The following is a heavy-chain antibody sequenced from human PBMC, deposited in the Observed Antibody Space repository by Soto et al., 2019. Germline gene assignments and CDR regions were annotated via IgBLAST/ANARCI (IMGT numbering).Heavy chain of an antibody. CDR3: ARGWFGPDV. J-gene: IGHJ6*04. D-gene: IGHD3-10*01. CDR1: GFTLSGRS. Sequence: EVQLVESGGGLVQPGGSLRLSCAASGFTLSGRSMNWVRQAPGKGLVWVSGIDNAGTDSTYADSVKGRFTSSRDNAKNMLYLQMNSLRVADTAVYYCARGWFGPDVWGKGTTVTVSS. V-gene: IGHV3-74*01. CDR2: IDNAGTDS.